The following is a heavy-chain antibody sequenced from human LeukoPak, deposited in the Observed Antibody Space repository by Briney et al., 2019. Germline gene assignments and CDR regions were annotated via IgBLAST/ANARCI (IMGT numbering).Heavy chain of an antibody. CDR2: IIPIFGTA. CDR3: ARDLRSTSCLDV. V-gene: IGHV1-69*01. Sequence: MGGIIPIFGTANYAQTFQGRVTITADESTSTAYMELSSLRSEDTAVYYCARDLRSTSCLDVWGKGTTVTVSS. J-gene: IGHJ6*04. D-gene: IGHD2-2*01.